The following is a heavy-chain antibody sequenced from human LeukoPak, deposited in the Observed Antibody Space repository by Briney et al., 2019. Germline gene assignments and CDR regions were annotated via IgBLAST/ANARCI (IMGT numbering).Heavy chain of an antibody. CDR3: ATIKSGYPFGYFDF. J-gene: IGHJ4*02. V-gene: IGHV4-59*11. Sequence: SETLSLTCTVSGVSITTHYWSWLRQPPGKELEWIAYMTDSETTKNNPSLKSRITLSADTSKNQFSLSLSFVTEADTAVYFCATIKSGYPFGYFDFWGQGILVTVSS. CDR2: MTDSETT. D-gene: IGHD5-18*01. CDR1: GVSITTHY.